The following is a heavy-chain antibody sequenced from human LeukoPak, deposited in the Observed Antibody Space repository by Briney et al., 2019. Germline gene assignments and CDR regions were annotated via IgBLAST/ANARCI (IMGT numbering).Heavy chain of an antibody. CDR2: INPNSGGT. D-gene: IGHD6-19*01. Sequence: ASVKVSCKASGYTFTGYCMHWVRQAPGQGLEWMGWINPNSGGTNYAQKFQGRVTMTRDTSISTAYMELSRLRSDDTAVYYCAREGVGYSSGWYPGFDYWGQGTLVTVSS. CDR1: GYTFTGYC. CDR3: AREGVGYSSGWYPGFDY. V-gene: IGHV1-2*02. J-gene: IGHJ4*02.